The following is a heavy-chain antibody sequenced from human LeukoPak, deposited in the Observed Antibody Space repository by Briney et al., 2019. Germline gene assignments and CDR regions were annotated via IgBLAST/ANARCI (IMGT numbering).Heavy chain of an antibody. CDR1: GFTFTNHW. V-gene: IGHV3-74*03. J-gene: IGHJ4*02. CDR2: INYYGTTT. D-gene: IGHD2-15*01. Sequence: PGRSLRLSCTASGFTFTNHWMHWVRQAQGKGLVWVSRINYYGTTTMYADSVKGRFTISRDNAKNTLYLQMNSLRAEDTAVYYCARDAAGLDYWGQGTLVTVSS. CDR3: ARDAAGLDY.